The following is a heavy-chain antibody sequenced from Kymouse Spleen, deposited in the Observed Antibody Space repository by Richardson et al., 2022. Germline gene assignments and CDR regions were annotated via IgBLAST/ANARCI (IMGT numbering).Heavy chain of an antibody. D-gene: IGHD6-13*01. J-gene: IGHJ5*02. Sequence: EVQLVESGGGLVKPGGSLRLSCAASGFTFSNAWMSWVRQAPGKGLEWVGRIKSKTDGGTTDYAAPVKGRFTISRDDSKNTLYLQMNSLKTEDTAVYYCTTDQSSSCLNWFDPWGQGTLVTVSS. CDR3: TTDQSSSCLNWFDP. CDR2: IKSKTDGGTT. V-gene: IGHV3-15*01. CDR1: GFTFSNAW.